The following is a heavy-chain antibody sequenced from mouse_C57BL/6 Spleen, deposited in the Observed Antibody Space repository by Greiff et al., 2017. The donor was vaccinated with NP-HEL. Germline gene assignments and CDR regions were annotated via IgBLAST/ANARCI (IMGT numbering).Heavy chain of an antibody. CDR2: IYPGDGDT. Sequence: VQLQQSGPELVKPGASVKISCKASGYAFSSSWMNWVKQRPGKGLEWIGRIYPGDGDTNYNGKFKGKATLTADKSSSTAYMQLSSLTSEDSAGYFCASEEARKRYFDVWGTGTTVTVSS. V-gene: IGHV1-82*01. CDR1: GYAFSSSW. J-gene: IGHJ1*03. CDR3: ASEEARKRYFDV.